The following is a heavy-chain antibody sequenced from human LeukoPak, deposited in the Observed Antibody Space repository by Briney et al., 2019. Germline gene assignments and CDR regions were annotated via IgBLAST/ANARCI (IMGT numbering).Heavy chain of an antibody. J-gene: IGHJ5*02. D-gene: IGHD3-22*01. CDR2: ISAYNGNT. CDR1: GYTFTSYG. Sequence: GASVKVSCKASGYTFTSYGISWVRQAPGQGLEWMGWISAYNGNTNYAQKLQGRVTMTTDTSTSTAYMELRSLRSDDTAVYYCARVTDYYDSSGPGWFDPWGQGTLVTVSS. V-gene: IGHV1-18*01. CDR3: ARVTDYYDSSGPGWFDP.